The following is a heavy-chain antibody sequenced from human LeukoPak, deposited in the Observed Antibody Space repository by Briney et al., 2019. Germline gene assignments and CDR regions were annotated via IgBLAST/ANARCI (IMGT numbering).Heavy chain of an antibody. CDR1: GGSISSTTYY. CDR2: ISSSGSTI. D-gene: IGHD3-10*01. V-gene: IGHV3-11*01. CDR3: ARVGETYYYSY. Sequence: LSLTCTVSGGSISSTTYYWGWIRQAPGKGLEWVSYISSSGSTIYYADSVKGRFTISRDNAKNSLYLQMNSLRAEDTAVYYCARVGETYYYSYWGQGTLVTVSS. J-gene: IGHJ4*02.